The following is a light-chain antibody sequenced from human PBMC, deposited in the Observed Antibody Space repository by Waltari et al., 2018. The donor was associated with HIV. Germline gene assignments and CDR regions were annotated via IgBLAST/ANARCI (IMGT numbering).Light chain of an antibody. CDR2: GAS. CDR1: QAMGND. J-gene: IGKJ1*01. CDR3: LQDYNYPWT. V-gene: IGKV1-6*01. Sequence: AIQMTQSPPSLSASVGDSVAITCLASQAMGNDLDWYQQKPGKAPKLLIYGASTLQSGVPSRFSGSGSGTDFTLTISRLQPEDFATYFCLQDYNYPWTFGQGTKVEIK.